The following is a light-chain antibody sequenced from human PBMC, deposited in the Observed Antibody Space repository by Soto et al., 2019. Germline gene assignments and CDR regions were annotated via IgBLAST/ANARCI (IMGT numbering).Light chain of an antibody. CDR1: SSDVGSYNL. J-gene: IGLJ2*01. V-gene: IGLV2-23*01. Sequence: QSALTQPASVSGSPGQSITISCTGTSSDVGSYNLVSWYQQHPGKAPKLMIYEGSKRPSGVSNRFSGSKSGNTASLTISGLQAADEADYDCCSYAGRSTYVVFGGGTKLTVL. CDR3: CSYAGRSTYVV. CDR2: EGS.